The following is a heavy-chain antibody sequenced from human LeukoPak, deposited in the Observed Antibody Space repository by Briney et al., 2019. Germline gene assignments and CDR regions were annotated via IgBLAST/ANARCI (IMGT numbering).Heavy chain of an antibody. J-gene: IGHJ6*02. CDR3: AALNYYYGMDV. CDR1: GGSISSGGYY. Sequence: SETLSLTCTVSGGSISSGGYYWSWIRQPPGKGLEWIGEINHSGSTNYNPSLKSRVTISVDTSKNQFSLKLSSVTAADTAVYYCAALNYYYGMDVWGQGTTVTVSS. CDR2: INHSGST. V-gene: IGHV4-39*07.